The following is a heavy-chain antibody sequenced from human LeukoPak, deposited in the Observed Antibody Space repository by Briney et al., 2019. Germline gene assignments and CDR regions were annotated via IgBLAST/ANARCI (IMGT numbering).Heavy chain of an antibody. V-gene: IGHV4-31*02. D-gene: IGHD4-17*01. J-gene: IGHJ4*02. Sequence: SWVRQAPGKGLEWIGYIYYGGSTYYNPSLKSRVTISVDTSKNQFSLKLSSVTAADTAVYYCARVVVHGDYPFYFDYWGQGTLVTVSS. CDR3: ARVVVHGDYPFYFDY. CDR2: IYYGGST.